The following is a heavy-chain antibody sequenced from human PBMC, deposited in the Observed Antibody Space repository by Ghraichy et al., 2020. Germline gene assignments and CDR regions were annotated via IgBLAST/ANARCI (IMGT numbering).Heavy chain of an antibody. CDR1: GYSFNSSD. Sequence: ASVKVSCKASGYSFNSSDINWVRQTPGQGLEWMGWMNPNSGNTGFEQKFQGRLTLTRNTSIYTAYMELSSLTSDDTAVYYCARRLGKGSTIDYWGQGTLVTVSS. J-gene: IGHJ4*02. CDR3: ARRLGKGSTIDY. CDR2: MNPNSGNT. D-gene: IGHD6-19*01. V-gene: IGHV1-8*01.